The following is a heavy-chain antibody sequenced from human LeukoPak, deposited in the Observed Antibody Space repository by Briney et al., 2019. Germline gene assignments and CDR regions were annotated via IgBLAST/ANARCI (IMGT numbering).Heavy chain of an antibody. CDR1: GDRVSTNSAA. CDR3: AREKDSTWDY. Sequence: SQTLSLTCAISGDRVSTNSAAWNWIRQSPSRGLEWPGRTYYRSKWYNDYAVSVRSRIAINPDTSKNQFSLQLNSVTPEDTAVYYCAREKDSTWDYWGQGTLVTVSS. V-gene: IGHV6-1*01. J-gene: IGHJ4*02. D-gene: IGHD6-13*01. CDR2: TYYRSKWYN.